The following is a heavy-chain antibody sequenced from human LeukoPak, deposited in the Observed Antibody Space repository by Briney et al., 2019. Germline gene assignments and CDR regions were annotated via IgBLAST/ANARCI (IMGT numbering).Heavy chain of an antibody. V-gene: IGHV3-21*04. J-gene: IGHJ4*02. D-gene: IGHD5-24*01. Sequence: PGGSLRLSCAASGFIFSSYSMNWVRQAPGKGLEWVSSISSSSSYIYYADSVKGRFTISRDNAENSLFLQMNGLRPEDTAVFYCARGQYTDGLSYWGQGTLVTVSS. CDR2: ISSSSSYI. CDR1: GFIFSSYS. CDR3: ARGQYTDGLSY.